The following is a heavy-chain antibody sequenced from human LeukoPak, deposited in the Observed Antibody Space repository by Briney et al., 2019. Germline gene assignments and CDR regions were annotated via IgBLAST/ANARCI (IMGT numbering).Heavy chain of an antibody. CDR1: GFTFSSYW. CDR3: ARDLGYYDSSGSFDY. Sequence: GGSLRLSCAASGFTFSSYWMSWVRQAPGKGLEWAANIKQDGSEKYYVDSVKGRFTTSRDNAKNSLYLQMNSLRAEDTAVYYCARDLGYYDSSGSFDYWGQGTLVTVSS. D-gene: IGHD3-22*01. V-gene: IGHV3-7*01. J-gene: IGHJ4*02. CDR2: IKQDGSEK.